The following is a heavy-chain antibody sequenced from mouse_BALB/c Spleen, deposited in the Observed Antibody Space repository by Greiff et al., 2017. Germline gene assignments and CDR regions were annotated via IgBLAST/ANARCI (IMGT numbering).Heavy chain of an antibody. CDR2: ISYDGSN. CDR3: ASIAMITTGYAMDY. Sequence: ESGPGLVKPSQSLSLTCSVTGYSITSGYYWNWIRQLPGNKLEWMGYISYDGSNNYNPTLKNRISITRDTSMNQFFLKLNTVTTEDTATYYCASIAMITTGYAMDYWGQGTSVTVSS. D-gene: IGHD2-4*01. V-gene: IGHV3-6*02. J-gene: IGHJ4*01. CDR1: GYSITSGYY.